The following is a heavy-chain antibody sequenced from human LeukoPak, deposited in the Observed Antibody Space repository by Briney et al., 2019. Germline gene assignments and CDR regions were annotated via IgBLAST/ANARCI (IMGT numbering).Heavy chain of an antibody. CDR3: ARSTMGARRTYDY. CDR1: KGTFTIYD. CDR2: MNPNSGNT. J-gene: IGHJ4*02. D-gene: IGHD1-26*01. Sequence: ASVKVSCKASKGTFTIYDVNWVRQATGLGLEWTGWMNPNSGNTGYAQKFQGRVTMTMNSSISTAYMELTSLTSEDTAVYYCARSTMGARRTYDYWGQGTLVTVSS. V-gene: IGHV1-8*01.